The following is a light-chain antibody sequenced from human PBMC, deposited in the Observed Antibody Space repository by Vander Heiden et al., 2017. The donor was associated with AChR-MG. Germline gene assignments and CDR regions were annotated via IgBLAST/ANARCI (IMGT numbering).Light chain of an antibody. CDR3: YSTDTSGKERV. Sequence: SYELPQPPSVSVSPGHTARITCSGSAFPPKSAYCYQQKSAQAPLLVIYEESRRPSGIPERFSGSSSATMATLTTSGAQVDDEGDYYCYSTDTSGKERVFGGGTKLTVL. CDR1: AFPPKS. V-gene: IGLV3-10*01. J-gene: IGLJ2*01. CDR2: EES.